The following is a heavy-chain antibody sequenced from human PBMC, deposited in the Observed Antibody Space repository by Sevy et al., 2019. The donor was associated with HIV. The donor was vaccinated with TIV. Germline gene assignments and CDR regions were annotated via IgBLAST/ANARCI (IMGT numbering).Heavy chain of an antibody. Sequence: GSLRLSCTASRFTFGDYYMSWIRQAPGKGLEWVSYISSGTTYTNYADSVKGRFTISRDNAKNSLYLQMNSLKTEDTAVYYCARDRRNYGGQYFDYWGQGTLVTVSS. CDR2: ISSGTTYT. J-gene: IGHJ4*02. CDR1: RFTFGDYY. V-gene: IGHV3-11*06. D-gene: IGHD4-17*01. CDR3: ARDRRNYGGQYFDY.